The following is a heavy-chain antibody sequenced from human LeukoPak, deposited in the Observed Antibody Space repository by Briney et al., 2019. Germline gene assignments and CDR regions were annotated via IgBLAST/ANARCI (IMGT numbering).Heavy chain of an antibody. Sequence: PGGSLRLSCAASGFTFSSYGMHWVRQAPGKGLEWVAFIRYDGSNKYYADSVKGRFTISRDNSKNTLYLQMNSLRAEDTAVYYCANLYYYDSSGYWDHPFDYWGQGTLVTVSS. D-gene: IGHD3-22*01. CDR1: GFTFSSYG. V-gene: IGHV3-30*02. CDR2: IRYDGSNK. CDR3: ANLYYYDSSGYWDHPFDY. J-gene: IGHJ4*02.